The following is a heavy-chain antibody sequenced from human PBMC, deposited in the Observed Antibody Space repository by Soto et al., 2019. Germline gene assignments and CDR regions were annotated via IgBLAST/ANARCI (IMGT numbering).Heavy chain of an antibody. J-gene: IGHJ6*02. CDR1: GDSVSSNSAA. D-gene: IGHD6-13*01. V-gene: IGHV6-1*01. CDR2: TYYRSKWYN. Sequence: PSQTLSLTCAISGDSVSSNSAAWNWIRQSPSRGLEWLGRTYYRSKWYNDYAVSVKSRITINPDTSKNQFSLQLNSVTPEDTAVYYCARDRGRHSSHHPYYYYYGMDVWGQGTTVTVSS. CDR3: ARDRGRHSSHHPYYYYYGMDV.